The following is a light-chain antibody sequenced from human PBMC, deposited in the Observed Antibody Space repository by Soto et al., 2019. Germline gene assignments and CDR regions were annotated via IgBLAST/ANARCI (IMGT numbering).Light chain of an antibody. CDR1: QSVSSN. V-gene: IGKV3-15*01. CDR3: QQFYT. CDR2: GAS. Sequence: ELVMTQSPATLSVSPGERATLSCRASQSVSSNLAWYQQKPGQAPRLLIYGASTRATGVPARFSGSRSGTEFSLTSCSLQSEDFVFYYCQQFYTFGQGTKLEIK. J-gene: IGKJ2*01.